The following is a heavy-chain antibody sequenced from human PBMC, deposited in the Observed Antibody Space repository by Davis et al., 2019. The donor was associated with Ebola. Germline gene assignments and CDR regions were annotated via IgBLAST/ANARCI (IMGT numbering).Heavy chain of an antibody. J-gene: IGHJ4*02. CDR3: AKDLVGATGIDY. Sequence: PGGSLRLSCAASGFTFSRNVMHWVRQAPDKGLDWVAIISYDGINKHHADSVKGRFTISRDNSKNTLYLQMNSLTPEDTAVYYCAKDLVGATGIDYWGQGTLVTVSS. CDR2: ISYDGINK. CDR1: GFTFSRNV. D-gene: IGHD1-26*01. V-gene: IGHV3-30*18.